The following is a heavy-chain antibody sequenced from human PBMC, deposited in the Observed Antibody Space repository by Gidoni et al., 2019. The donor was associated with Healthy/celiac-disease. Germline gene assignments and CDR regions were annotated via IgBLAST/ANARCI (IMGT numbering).Heavy chain of an antibody. CDR3: AGDRGYDYGSGSARGFDY. V-gene: IGHV1-69*04. Sequence: HVPLVQSGPEVKKPGSSVKVSCMASGHTSTTSAISCMRQAPGQGLVWMGRIIPILSIANYAQKFKGRVTITANKSTSTAYMELSSLRSEDTAVYYCAGDRGYDYGSGSARGFDYWGQGTLVTVSS. CDR2: IIPILSIA. CDR1: GHTSTTSA. D-gene: IGHD3-10*01. J-gene: IGHJ4*02.